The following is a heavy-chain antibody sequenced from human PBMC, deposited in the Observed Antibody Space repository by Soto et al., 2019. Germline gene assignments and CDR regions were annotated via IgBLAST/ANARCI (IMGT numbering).Heavy chain of an antibody. D-gene: IGHD6-13*01. J-gene: IGHJ4*02. Sequence: QPGGSLRLSCAASGFTFSSYGMHWVRQAPGKGLEWVAVIWYDGSNKYYADSVKGRFTISRDNSKNTLYLQMNSLRAEDTAVYYCARELAAAASSPFDYWGQGTLVTVSS. CDR1: GFTFSSYG. CDR2: IWYDGSNK. CDR3: ARELAAAASSPFDY. V-gene: IGHV3-33*01.